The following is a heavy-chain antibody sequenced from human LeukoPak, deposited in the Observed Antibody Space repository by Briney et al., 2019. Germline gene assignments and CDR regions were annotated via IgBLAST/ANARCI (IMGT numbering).Heavy chain of an antibody. J-gene: IGHJ4*02. V-gene: IGHV3-53*01. CDR1: GFTVSSNY. CDR2: IYSDGST. Sequence: GGSLRLSCAASGFTVSSNYMSWVRQAPGKGLEWVSVIYSDGSTNYADSVKGRFTISRDNSKNTLYLQMNSLRAEDTAVYYCARGPRGDGYNDYWGQGTLVTVSS. D-gene: IGHD5-24*01. CDR3: ARGPRGDGYNDY.